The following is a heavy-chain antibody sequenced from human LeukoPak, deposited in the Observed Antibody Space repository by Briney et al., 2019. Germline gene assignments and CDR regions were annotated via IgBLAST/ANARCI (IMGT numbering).Heavy chain of an antibody. CDR1: GFTFSSYW. J-gene: IGHJ4*02. CDR3: ARGDYASGSDY. V-gene: IGHV3-7*01. Sequence: GGSLRLSCAASGFTFSSYWMSWVRQAPGKGLEWVANIKSDGGEKYYVDSVKGRFTISRDNAKNSLSLQMNSLRAEDTAVYYCARGDYASGSDYWGQGTPVTVSS. CDR2: IKSDGGEK. D-gene: IGHD3-10*01.